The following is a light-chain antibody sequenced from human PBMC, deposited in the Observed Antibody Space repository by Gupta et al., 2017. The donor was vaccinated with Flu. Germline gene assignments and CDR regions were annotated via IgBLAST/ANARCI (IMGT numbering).Light chain of an antibody. J-gene: IGLJ3*02. V-gene: IGLV1-44*01. CDR2: NDN. CDR1: SSTIGRNV. CDR3: AAWDDSLNGLWV. Sequence: VNISCSGSSSTIGRNVVSWYQHVPGRAPNLLIYNDNQRPSGVPDRFSGSKSGTSASLAISGLQSEDEADYYCAAWDDSLNGLWVFGGGTQLTVL.